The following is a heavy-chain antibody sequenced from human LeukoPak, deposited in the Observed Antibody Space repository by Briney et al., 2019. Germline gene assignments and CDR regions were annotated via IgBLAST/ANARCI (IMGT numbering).Heavy chain of an antibody. J-gene: IGHJ5*02. Sequence: SVKVSCKASGGTFSSYAISWVRQAPGQGLEWMGGIIPIFGTANYAQKFQGRVTITADEPTSTAYMELSSLRSEDTAVYYCAEGVTRITMVRGVIGGWFDPWGQGTLVTVSS. V-gene: IGHV1-69*13. CDR3: AEGVTRITMVRGVIGGWFDP. CDR2: IIPIFGTA. D-gene: IGHD3-10*01. CDR1: GGTFSSYA.